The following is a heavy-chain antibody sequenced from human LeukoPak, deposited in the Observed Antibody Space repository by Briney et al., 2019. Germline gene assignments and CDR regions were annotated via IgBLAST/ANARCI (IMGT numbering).Heavy chain of an antibody. Sequence: GGSLRLSCAASGFTFSSYAMSWVRQAPGKGLEWVSAISGSGGSTYYADSVKGRFTISRDNSKNTLYLQMNSLRAEDTAVYYCAKEDLEYYYDSSGCSPLFDYWGQGTLVTVSS. D-gene: IGHD3-22*01. J-gene: IGHJ4*02. CDR3: AKEDLEYYYDSSGCSPLFDY. CDR1: GFTFSSYA. CDR2: ISGSGGST. V-gene: IGHV3-23*01.